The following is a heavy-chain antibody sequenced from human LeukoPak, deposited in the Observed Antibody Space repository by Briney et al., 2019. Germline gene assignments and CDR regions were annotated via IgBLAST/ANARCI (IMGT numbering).Heavy chain of an antibody. D-gene: IGHD1-1*01. V-gene: IGHV4-59*01. CDR2: IHYSGSS. CDR1: GDSIIGYY. Sequence: SETLSLTCTVSGDSIIGYYWTWIRQPPGKGLEWIGYIHYSGSSNYNPSLQSRVTISVDTSRGHFSLNLSSATAADTAVYYCARGERLGPDFWGQGTLVTVSS. J-gene: IGHJ4*02. CDR3: ARGERLGPDF.